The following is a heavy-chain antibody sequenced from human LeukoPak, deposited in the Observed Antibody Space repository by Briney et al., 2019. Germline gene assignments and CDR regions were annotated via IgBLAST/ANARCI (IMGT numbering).Heavy chain of an antibody. J-gene: IGHJ6*02. Sequence: GGSPRLSCAASGFTFSSYGMHWVRQAPGKGLEWVAVISYDGSNKYYADSVKGRFTISRDNSKNTLYLQMNSLRAEDTAVYYCAKSVVSSSGYQYYYYYYGMDVWGQGTTVTVSS. V-gene: IGHV3-30*18. CDR3: AKSVVSSSGYQYYYYYYGMDV. D-gene: IGHD3-22*01. CDR2: ISYDGSNK. CDR1: GFTFSSYG.